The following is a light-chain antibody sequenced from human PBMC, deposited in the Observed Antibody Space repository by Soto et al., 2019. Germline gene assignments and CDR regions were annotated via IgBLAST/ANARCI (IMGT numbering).Light chain of an antibody. CDR1: QSISDT. CDR2: GAS. Sequence: EIVMTQSPATLSVSPGGRATLSCRAGQSISDTLAWYQQKPGQAPRLLIHGASTRAPGIPDRFSGSGSGTDFTLTISRLEPEDVAVYYCQLYGPSLTWPFGQGTKVDIK. CDR3: QLYGPSLTWP. V-gene: IGKV3-20*01. J-gene: IGKJ1*01.